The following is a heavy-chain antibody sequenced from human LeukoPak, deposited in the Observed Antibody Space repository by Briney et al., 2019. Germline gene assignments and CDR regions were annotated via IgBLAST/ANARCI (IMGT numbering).Heavy chain of an antibody. CDR3: ARGWYYDILTGYYSAYYYYYYGMDV. Sequence: PSETLSLTCAVYGGSFSGYYWSWIRQPPGKGLEWIGEINHSGSTNYNPSLKSRVTISVDTSKNQFSLKLSSVTAADTAVYYCARGWYYDILTGYYSAYYYYYYGMDVWGQGTTVTVSS. D-gene: IGHD3-9*01. V-gene: IGHV4-34*01. J-gene: IGHJ6*02. CDR2: INHSGST. CDR1: GGSFSGYY.